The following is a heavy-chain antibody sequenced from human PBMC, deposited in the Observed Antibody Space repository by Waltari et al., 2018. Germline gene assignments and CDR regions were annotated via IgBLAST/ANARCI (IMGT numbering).Heavy chain of an antibody. CDR1: GASMSHYY. CDR2: VFYTGKT. D-gene: IGHD2-2*02. V-gene: IGHV4-59*01. Sequence: QVQLQESGPGLVKPSETLALTCTVSGASMSHYYWNWIRQAPGKGLEWIGYVFYTGKTLYNPSLKSRVTILVDTSKNQFSLELNSVTAADTAVYFCARLRREYLYEGLDVWGQGTAVSVSS. J-gene: IGHJ6*02. CDR3: ARLRREYLYEGLDV.